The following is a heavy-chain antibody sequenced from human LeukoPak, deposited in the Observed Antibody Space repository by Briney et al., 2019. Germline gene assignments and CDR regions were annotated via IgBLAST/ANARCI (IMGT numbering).Heavy chain of an antibody. J-gene: IGHJ4*02. Sequence: GGSLRLSCAASGFTFSSYAMSWVRQAPGKGLEWVSAISGSGGSTYYADSVKGRFTISRDNSKNTLYLQMNSLRAEDTAVYYCAKDGDSSGWSHLDYWGQGTLVTVSS. D-gene: IGHD6-19*01. CDR2: ISGSGGST. V-gene: IGHV3-23*01. CDR1: GFTFSSYA. CDR3: AKDGDSSGWSHLDY.